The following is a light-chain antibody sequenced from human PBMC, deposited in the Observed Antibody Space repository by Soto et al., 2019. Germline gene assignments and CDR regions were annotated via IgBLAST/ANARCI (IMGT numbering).Light chain of an antibody. J-gene: IGLJ1*01. CDR3: ASWDDSLSGRFV. CDR1: SSNIGGNY. Sequence: QSVLTQPPSASGTPGQRVTISCSGSSSNIGGNYVYWYQQLPATAPKLLIYRDNQRPSGVPDRFSGSKSGTSASLAISGLRSEDEADYYCASWDDSLSGRFVFGTGTKLTVL. V-gene: IGLV1-47*01. CDR2: RDN.